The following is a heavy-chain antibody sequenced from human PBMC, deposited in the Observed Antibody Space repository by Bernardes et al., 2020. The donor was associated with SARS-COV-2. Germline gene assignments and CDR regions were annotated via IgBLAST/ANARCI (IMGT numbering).Heavy chain of an antibody. Sequence: TLSLSLTVPGGPIGSHYWSWIRQSPGKGLEWIGNVYFTGNTNHNPSLRSRAIIGIDTSKSQFSLRLNSVTAADAAVYYCARDVFLGSSWDQSYYGMDVWRQGTTVTVA. D-gene: IGHD6-13*01. CDR3: ARDVFLGSSWDQSYYGMDV. CDR2: VYFTGNT. J-gene: IGHJ6*01. CDR1: GGPIGSHY. V-gene: IGHV4-59*11.